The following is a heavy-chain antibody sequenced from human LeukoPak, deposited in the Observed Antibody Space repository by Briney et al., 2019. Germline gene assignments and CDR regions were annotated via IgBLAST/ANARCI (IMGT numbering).Heavy chain of an antibody. V-gene: IGHV1-69*05. J-gene: IGHJ3*02. CDR3: AKPYQLLYGDAFDI. D-gene: IGHD2-2*02. CDR1: GGTFSSYT. CDR2: IIPIFGTA. Sequence: GSSVKVSCKASGGTFSSYTISWVRQAPGQGLEWMGRIIPIFGTANYAQKFQGRVTITTDESTNTAYMELSSLRSEDTAVYYCAKPYQLLYGDAFDIWGQGTMVTVSS.